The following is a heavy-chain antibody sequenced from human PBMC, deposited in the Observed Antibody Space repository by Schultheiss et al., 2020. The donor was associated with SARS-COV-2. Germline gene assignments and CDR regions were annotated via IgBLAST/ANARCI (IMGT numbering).Heavy chain of an antibody. J-gene: IGHJ6*02. CDR2: INPNSGNT. Sequence: ASVKVSCKASGYTFTGYYMHWVRQAPGQGLEWMGWINPNSGNTGYAQKFQGRVTMTRNTSISTAYMELSSLRSEDTAVYYCARGDPRYYDFWSGRGGMDVWGQGTTVTVSS. V-gene: IGHV1-8*02. CDR3: ARGDPRYYDFWSGRGGMDV. D-gene: IGHD3-3*01. CDR1: GYTFTGYY.